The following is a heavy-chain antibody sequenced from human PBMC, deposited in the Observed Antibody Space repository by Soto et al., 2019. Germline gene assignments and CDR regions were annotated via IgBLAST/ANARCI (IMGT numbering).Heavy chain of an antibody. CDR1: GFTFSSYA. CDR2: LSGSGGDT. D-gene: IGHD3-16*02. J-gene: IGHJ4*02. CDR3: AKRGGYDYVWKSYRPDS. V-gene: IGHV3-23*01. Sequence: GGSLRLSCVASGFTFSSYAMSWVRQAPGKGLEWVSTLSGSGGDTYYADSVNGRFTISRDKSKNTLYLQMDRLRVEDTAAYYCAKRGGYDYVWKSYRPDSWGQGTLVTVSS.